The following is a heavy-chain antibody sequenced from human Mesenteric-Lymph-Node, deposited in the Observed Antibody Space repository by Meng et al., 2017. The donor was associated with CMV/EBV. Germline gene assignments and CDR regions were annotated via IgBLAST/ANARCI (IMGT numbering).Heavy chain of an antibody. D-gene: IGHD3-9*01. CDR2: ISAYNGNT. V-gene: IGHV1-18*01. Sequence: ASVKVSCKASGYTFTSYGISWVRQAPGQGLEWMGWISAYNGNTNCAQKLQGRVTMTTDTSTSTACMELRSLRSDDTAVYYCARDLSLYYVILTGYTNYYYYGMDVWGQGTTVTVSS. CDR1: GYTFTSYG. J-gene: IGHJ6*02. CDR3: ARDLSLYYVILTGYTNYYYYGMDV.